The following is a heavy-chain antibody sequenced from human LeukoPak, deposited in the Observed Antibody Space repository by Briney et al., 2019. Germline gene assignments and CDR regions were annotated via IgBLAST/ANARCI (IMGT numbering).Heavy chain of an antibody. CDR2: IYSGGST. D-gene: IGHD6-13*01. CDR3: AKFASSWYSADYFDY. Sequence: GGSLRLSCAASGFTFSQYCMTWVRQAPGKGLEWVSVIYSGGSTYYADSVKGRFTISRDNSKNTLYLQMNSLRAEDTAVYYCAKFASSWYSADYFDYWGQGTLVTVSS. V-gene: IGHV3-66*02. CDR1: GFTFSQYC. J-gene: IGHJ4*02.